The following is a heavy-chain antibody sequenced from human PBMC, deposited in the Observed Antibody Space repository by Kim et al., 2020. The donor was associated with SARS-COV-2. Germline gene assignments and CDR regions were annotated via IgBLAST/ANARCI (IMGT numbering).Heavy chain of an antibody. D-gene: IGHD6-19*01. V-gene: IGHV3-53*01. CDR3: AREAGSRWYRGVGYYYYGMDV. CDR1: GFTVSSNY. Sequence: GGSLRLSCAASGFTVSSNYMSWVRQAPGKGLEWVSVIYSGGSTYYADSVKGRFTISRDNSKNTLYLQMNSLRAEDTAVYYCAREAGSRWYRGVGYYYYGMDVWGQGTTVTVSS. J-gene: IGHJ6*02. CDR2: IYSGGST.